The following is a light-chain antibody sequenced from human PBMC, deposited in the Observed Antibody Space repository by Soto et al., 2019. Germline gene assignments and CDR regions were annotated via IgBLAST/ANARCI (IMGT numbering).Light chain of an antibody. CDR3: QQYSDLPMT. J-gene: IGKJ5*01. V-gene: IGKV3-20*01. Sequence: EIVLTQSPATLSVSPGERATLSCRASQSVSSSYLAWYQQKPGQAPRLLIYGASRRATGIPDRFSGSASGTDFTLTISRLEPEDFAVYFCQQYSDLPMTFGQGTRLEIK. CDR1: QSVSSSY. CDR2: GAS.